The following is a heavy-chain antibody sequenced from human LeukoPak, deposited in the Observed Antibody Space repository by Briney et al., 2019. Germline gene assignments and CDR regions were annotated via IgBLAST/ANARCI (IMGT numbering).Heavy chain of an antibody. Sequence: SETLSLTCTVSGGSISSYYWTWIRQPPGKGLEWIGQIYYSGSTYYNPSLKSRVTISVDTSKNQFSLKLSSVTAADTAVYYCARAIDSSSWYFFRWFDPWGQGTLVTVSS. CDR2: IYYSGST. D-gene: IGHD6-13*01. CDR3: ARAIDSSSWYFFRWFDP. V-gene: IGHV4-59*08. CDR1: GGSISSYY. J-gene: IGHJ5*02.